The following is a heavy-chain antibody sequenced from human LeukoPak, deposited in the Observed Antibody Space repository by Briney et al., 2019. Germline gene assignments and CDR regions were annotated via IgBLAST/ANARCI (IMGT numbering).Heavy chain of an antibody. Sequence: ASVKVSCKASGYTFTSYGISWVRQAPGQGLEWMGWISAYNGNTNYAQKLQGRVTMTTDTSTSTAYMELRSLRSDDTAVYYCARAFGRYYAILTGYYPHWGQGTLVTVSS. J-gene: IGHJ4*02. D-gene: IGHD3-9*01. CDR2: ISAYNGNT. V-gene: IGHV1-18*04. CDR3: ARAFGRYYAILTGYYPH. CDR1: GYTFTSYG.